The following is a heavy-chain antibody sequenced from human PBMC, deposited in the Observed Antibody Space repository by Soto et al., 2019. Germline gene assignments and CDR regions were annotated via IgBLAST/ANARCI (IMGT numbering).Heavy chain of an antibody. CDR3: ERFEFDNYVIDY. J-gene: IGHJ4*02. D-gene: IGHD4-4*01. CDR1: VYNFAQFG. Sequence: ASVKVSCKACVYNFAQFGISWVGQAPGQGVEWLGGIGPHSGNQNYAQRFQGRGTMTTDTSKSTAYMQRRNLTSDDTAVYFCERFEFDNYVIDYWAQGTLVTVSS. V-gene: IGHV1-18*01. CDR2: IGPHSGNQ.